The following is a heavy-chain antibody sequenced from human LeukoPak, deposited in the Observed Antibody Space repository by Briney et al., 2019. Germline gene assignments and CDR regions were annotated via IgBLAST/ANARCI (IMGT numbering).Heavy chain of an antibody. V-gene: IGHV4-30-4*08. D-gene: IGHD3-22*01. J-gene: IGHJ4*02. CDR3: ARDHYYDSSGYG. CDR2: IYYSGST. Sequence: SETLSLTCTVSGGSISSGDYYWSWIRQPPGKGLEWIGYIYYSGSTYYNPSLKSRVTISVDTSKNQFSLKLSSVTAADTAVYYCARDHYYDSSGYGWGQGTLVTVSS. CDR1: GGSISSGDYY.